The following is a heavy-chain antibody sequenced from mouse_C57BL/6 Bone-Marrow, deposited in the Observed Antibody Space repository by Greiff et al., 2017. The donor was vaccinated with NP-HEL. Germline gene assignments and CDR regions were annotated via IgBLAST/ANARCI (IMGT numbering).Heavy chain of an antibody. CDR2: IDPNSGGT. CDR3: AREDLITTGRAWFAY. V-gene: IGHV1-72*01. D-gene: IGHD2-4*01. CDR1: GYTFTSYW. Sequence: QVQLHQPGAELVKPGASVKLSCKASGYTFTSYWMHWVKQRPGRGLEWIGRIDPNSGGTKYNEKFKSKATLTVDKPSSTAYMQLSSLTSEDSAVYYCAREDLITTGRAWFAYWGQGTLVTVSA. J-gene: IGHJ3*01.